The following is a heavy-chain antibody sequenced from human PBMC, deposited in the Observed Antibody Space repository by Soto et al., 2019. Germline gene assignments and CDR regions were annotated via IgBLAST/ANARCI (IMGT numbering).Heavy chain of an antibody. CDR3: AKGRDYGNWGAFDI. V-gene: IGHV3-53*01. D-gene: IGHD4-17*01. CDR1: GFSVSTSH. Sequence: PGGSLRLSCAAAGFSVSTSHISWVRQAPGKGLEWVSVIYSGGATHYAVSVKGRLIISRDKSKNTVDLQMNSLRAEDTAVYYCAKGRDYGNWGAFDIWGQGTMVTVSS. J-gene: IGHJ3*02. CDR2: IYSGGAT.